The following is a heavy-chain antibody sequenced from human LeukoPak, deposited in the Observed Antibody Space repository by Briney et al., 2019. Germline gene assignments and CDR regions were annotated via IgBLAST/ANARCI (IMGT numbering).Heavy chain of an antibody. J-gene: IGHJ3*02. CDR2: VFYNGAT. V-gene: IGHV4-39*07. CDR1: GGSISSSIYS. CDR3: ARDMAAATEAAFDI. D-gene: IGHD6-13*01. Sequence: PSETLSLTCIVSGGSISSSIYSWAWVRQPPGKGLEWIGTVFYNGATYYNPSLKSRVTISVDTSKNQFSLKLSSVTAADAAVYYCARDMAAATEAAFDIWGQGTMVTVSS.